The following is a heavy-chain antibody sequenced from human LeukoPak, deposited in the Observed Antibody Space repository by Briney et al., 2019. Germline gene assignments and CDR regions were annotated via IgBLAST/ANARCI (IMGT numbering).Heavy chain of an antibody. Sequence: GGSLRLSCADSGFTFSSYAMSWVRQAPGKGLEWVSAISGSGGSTYYADSVKGRFTISRDNSKNTLYLQMNSLRAEDTAVYYCAKDSCSGGSCYFDYWGQGTLVTVSS. D-gene: IGHD2-15*01. J-gene: IGHJ4*02. CDR1: GFTFSSYA. CDR2: ISGSGGST. V-gene: IGHV3-23*01. CDR3: AKDSCSGGSCYFDY.